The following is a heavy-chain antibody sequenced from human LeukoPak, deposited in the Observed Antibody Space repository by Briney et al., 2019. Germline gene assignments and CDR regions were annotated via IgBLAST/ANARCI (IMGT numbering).Heavy chain of an antibody. J-gene: IGHJ5*02. CDR1: GVTFSDHW. CDR2: INQDGSEK. Sequence: GGSLRLSCAASGVTFSDHWMTWVRQTPGKGLEWVAHINQDGSEKHFVDSVEGRFTISRDNDNNSMSLQMNKLRVEDTAVYYCARGATGTYWDWFDPRGQGTLVTVSS. CDR3: ARGATGTYWDWFDP. V-gene: IGHV3-7*01. D-gene: IGHD1-26*01.